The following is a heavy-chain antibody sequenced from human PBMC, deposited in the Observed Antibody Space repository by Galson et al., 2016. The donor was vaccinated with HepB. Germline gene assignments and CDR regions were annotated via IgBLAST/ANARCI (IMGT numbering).Heavy chain of an antibody. J-gene: IGHJ4*02. V-gene: IGHV3-20*04. CDR3: ARDLEATTLGPFDY. CDR2: INWNGGST. Sequence: SLRLSCAASGFTFDDYGMSWVRQAPGKGLEWVSGINWNGGSTGYADSVKGRFTISRDNAKNSLYLQMNSLRAEDTALYYCARDLEATTLGPFDYWGQGTLVTVSS. CDR1: GFTFDDYG. D-gene: IGHD1-26*01.